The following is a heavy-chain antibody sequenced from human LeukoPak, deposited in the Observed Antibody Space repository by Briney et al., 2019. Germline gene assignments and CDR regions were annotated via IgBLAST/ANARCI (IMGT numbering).Heavy chain of an antibody. CDR3: EGGRDFDY. Sequence: GGSLRLSRAASGFTFSSYAMTWVRQAPGKGLEWVSTISISGRDTYYADSVKGRFTISRDNSQNTLFLQMNSLRAEDTAVYYCEGGRDFDYWGQGTLVTVSS. CDR2: ISISGRDT. CDR1: GFTFSSYA. V-gene: IGHV3-23*01. D-gene: IGHD3-16*01. J-gene: IGHJ4*02.